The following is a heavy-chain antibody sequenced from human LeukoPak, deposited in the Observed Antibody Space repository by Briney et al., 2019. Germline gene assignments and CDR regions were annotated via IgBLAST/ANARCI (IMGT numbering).Heavy chain of an antibody. J-gene: IGHJ4*02. V-gene: IGHV3-7*01. CDR1: GFTFSTSW. D-gene: IGHD5-18*01. CDR2: IKQDGSEK. Sequence: RGSLRLSCAASGFTFSTSWMSWVRQAPGKGLEWVANIKQDGSEKYYVDSVKGRFTISRDNTKKTLYLQMSSLRAEDTAMYYCARVTGYSYAYYWGQGTLVTVSS. CDR3: ARVTGYSYAYY.